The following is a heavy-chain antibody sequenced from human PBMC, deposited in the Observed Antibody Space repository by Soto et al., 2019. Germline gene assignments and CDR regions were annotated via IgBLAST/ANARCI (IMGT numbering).Heavy chain of an antibody. CDR1: GGSTNSRNDY. V-gene: IGHV4-39*01. Sequence: SETLSLTCTVSGGSTNSRNDYWGWIRQPPGRGLEWIGSVYYSGSTHDNPSLQSRVSISVDTSRNQFSLNLISVTAADTAVYFCARQPHGPRHGQRALPLDHSRHVTPATV. J-gene: IGHJ1*01. D-gene: IGHD3-3*01. CDR2: VYYSGST. CDR3: ARQPHGPRHGQRALPLDH.